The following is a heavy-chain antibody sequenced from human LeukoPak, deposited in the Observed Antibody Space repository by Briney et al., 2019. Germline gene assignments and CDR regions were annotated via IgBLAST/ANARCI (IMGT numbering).Heavy chain of an antibody. J-gene: IGHJ5*02. CDR3: ARGRCSSTSCPGDNWFDP. Sequence: EASVKVSCKASGGTFSSYAISWVRQAPGQGLEWVGGIIPIFGTANYAQKFQGRVTITADESTSTAYMELSSLRSEDTAVYYCARGRCSSTSCPGDNWFDPWGQGTLVTVSS. CDR2: IIPIFGTA. V-gene: IGHV1-69*01. CDR1: GGTFSSYA. D-gene: IGHD2-2*01.